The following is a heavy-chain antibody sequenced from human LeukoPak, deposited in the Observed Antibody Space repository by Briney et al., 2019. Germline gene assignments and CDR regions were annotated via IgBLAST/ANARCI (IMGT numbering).Heavy chain of an antibody. J-gene: IGHJ4*02. CDR3: ARDVNCGGDCYSFDY. CDR1: GFTFTSSA. D-gene: IGHD2-21*02. CDR2: IVVGSGNT. V-gene: IGHV1-58*01. Sequence: SVKVSCKASGFTFTSSAVQWVRQARGQRLEWIGWIVVGSGNTNYAQKFQERVTITRDMSTSTAYMELSSLRSEDTAVYYCARDVNCGGDCYSFDYWGQGTLVTVSS.